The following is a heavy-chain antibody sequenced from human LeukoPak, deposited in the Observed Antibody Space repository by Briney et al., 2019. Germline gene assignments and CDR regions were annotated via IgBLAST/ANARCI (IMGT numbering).Heavy chain of an antibody. CDR1: GGTFSSYA. Sequence: GSSVKVSCKASGGTFSSYAISWVRQAPGQGLEWMGRIIPILGIANYAQKFQGRVTITADKSTSTAYMELSSLRSEDTAVYYCARSSRSGYYFDYWGQGTLVTVSS. D-gene: IGHD3-10*01. CDR2: IIPILGIA. CDR3: ARSSRSGYYFDY. V-gene: IGHV1-69*04. J-gene: IGHJ4*02.